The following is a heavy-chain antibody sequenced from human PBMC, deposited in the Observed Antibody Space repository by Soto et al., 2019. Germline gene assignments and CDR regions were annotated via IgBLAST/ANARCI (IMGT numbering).Heavy chain of an antibody. Sequence: SVKLACKASVGSFSSDAISWVRQSPGQGLEWMGGIIPIFGTANYAQKFQGRVTITADKSTSTAYMELSSLRSEDTAVYYSARDPSSSSESYYYYYGLDVCRQGTTVTV. CDR2: IIPIFGTA. V-gene: IGHV1-69*06. D-gene: IGHD6-6*01. CDR1: VGSFSSDA. J-gene: IGHJ6*01. CDR3: ARDPSSSSESYYYYYGLDV.